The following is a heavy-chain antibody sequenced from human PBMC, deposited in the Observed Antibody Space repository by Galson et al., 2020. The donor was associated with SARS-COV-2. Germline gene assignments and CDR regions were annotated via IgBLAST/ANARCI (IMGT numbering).Heavy chain of an antibody. J-gene: IGHJ4*02. CDR2: ISYDGSNK. CDR3: ARDRVSAYFDY. Sequence: GESLKISCAASGFTFSSYAMHWVRQAPGKGLEWVAVISYDGSNKHYADSVKGRFTISRDNSKNTLYLQMNSLRAEDTAVYYCARDRVSAYFDYWGQGTLVTVSS. D-gene: IGHD6-13*01. V-gene: IGHV3-30-3*01. CDR1: GFTFSSYA.